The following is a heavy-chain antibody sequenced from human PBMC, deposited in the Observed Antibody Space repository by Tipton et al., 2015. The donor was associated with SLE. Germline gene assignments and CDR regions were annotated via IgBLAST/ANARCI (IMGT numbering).Heavy chain of an antibody. CDR1: GYSISSGYY. V-gene: IGHV4-38-2*01. J-gene: IGHJ4*02. CDR2: IYHSGST. CDR3: ARWIQLSHFDY. Sequence: GLVKPSETLSLTCAVSGYSISSGYYWGWIRQPPGKGLEWIGSIYHSGSTYYNPSLKSRVTISVDTSKNQFSLKLSSVTAADTAVYYCARWIQLSHFDYWGQGTLVTVSS. D-gene: IGHD5-18*01.